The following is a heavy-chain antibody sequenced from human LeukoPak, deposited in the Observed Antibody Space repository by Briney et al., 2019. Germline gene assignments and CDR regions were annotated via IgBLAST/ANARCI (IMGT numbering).Heavy chain of an antibody. V-gene: IGHV1-2*02. CDR2: INPNSGGT. Sequence: ASVKVSCKASGYTFTGYYMHWVRQAPGQGFEWMGWINPNSGGTNYAQKFQGRVTMTRDTSISTAYMELSRLRSDDTAVYYCAREGADWGYYDILTGYYKNAFDIWGQGTMVTVSS. D-gene: IGHD3-9*01. CDR3: AREGADWGYYDILTGYYKNAFDI. CDR1: GYTFTGYY. J-gene: IGHJ3*02.